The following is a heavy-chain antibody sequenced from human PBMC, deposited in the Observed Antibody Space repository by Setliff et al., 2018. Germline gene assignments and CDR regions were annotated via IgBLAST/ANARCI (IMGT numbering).Heavy chain of an antibody. CDR3: ARERAGGRGFTFGAIYYYYGMDV. V-gene: IGHV1-46*01. Sequence: GASVKVSCKASGYTFTSYYIHWVRQAPGQGLEWMGVINPKNGGATYPQNLQGGVTMTGDTSMSTVYMELSSLRFEDTAVYYCARERAGGRGFTFGAIYYYYGMDVWGQGTTVTVSS. J-gene: IGHJ6*02. CDR1: GYTFTSYY. CDR2: INPKNGGA. D-gene: IGHD3-16*01.